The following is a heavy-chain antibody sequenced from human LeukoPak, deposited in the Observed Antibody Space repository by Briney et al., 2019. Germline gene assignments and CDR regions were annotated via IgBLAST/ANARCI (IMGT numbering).Heavy chain of an antibody. D-gene: IGHD4-17*01. Sequence: PSETLSLTCAVYGGSFSGYYWNWVRQAPGKGLEWVSSISSSSYIYYADSVKGRFTISRDNAKNSLYLQMNSLRAEDTAVYYCARGVLRWYQAVDYWGQGTLVTVSS. V-gene: IGHV3-21*01. J-gene: IGHJ4*02. CDR1: GGSFSGYY. CDR2: ISSSSYI. CDR3: ARGVLRWYQAVDY.